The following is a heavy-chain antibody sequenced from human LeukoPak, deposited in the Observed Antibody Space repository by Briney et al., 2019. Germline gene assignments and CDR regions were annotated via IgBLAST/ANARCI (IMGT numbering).Heavy chain of an antibody. CDR3: ARDGSDNWGLFDN. CDR2: HYHTGRI. D-gene: IGHD1-1*01. J-gene: IGHJ4*02. Sequence: SETLSLTCSVSGGSISGTSYCWGWIRQPPGKGPEWIGSHYHTGRIYHNPSLNSRVTISVDTSKNQFSLKLSSVTDADTAVYYCARDGSDNWGLFDNWGRGALVTVSS. CDR1: GGSISGTSYC. V-gene: IGHV4-39*07.